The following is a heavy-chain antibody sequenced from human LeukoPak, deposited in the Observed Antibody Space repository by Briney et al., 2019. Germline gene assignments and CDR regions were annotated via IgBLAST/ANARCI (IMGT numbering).Heavy chain of an antibody. V-gene: IGHV3-30*18. Sequence: GGSLILSCAASGFTFSSYGMHWVRQAPGKGLEWVAVISYDGSNKYYEDSVKGRFTISRDNSKNTLYLQMNSLRAEDTAVYYCAKVRLRTAYFDYWGQGTLVTVSS. CDR2: ISYDGSNK. CDR1: GFTFSSYG. J-gene: IGHJ4*02. CDR3: AKVRLRTAYFDY. D-gene: IGHD4-17*01.